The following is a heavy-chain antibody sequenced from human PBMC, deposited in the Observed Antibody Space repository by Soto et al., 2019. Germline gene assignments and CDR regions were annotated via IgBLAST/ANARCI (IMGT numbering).Heavy chain of an antibody. CDR2: ISAYNGNT. D-gene: IGHD1-26*01. V-gene: IGHV1-18*01. CDR1: GYTFTSYG. J-gene: IGHJ4*02. Sequence: QVQLVQSGAEVKKPGASVKVSCKASGYTFTSYGISWVRQAPGQGLEWMGWISAYNGNTNYAQKLKGRVPMTTDTSTSTAYMELRRVRYDDTAVYYCAREAAVGIFDYWGPGTLVTVSS. CDR3: AREAAVGIFDY.